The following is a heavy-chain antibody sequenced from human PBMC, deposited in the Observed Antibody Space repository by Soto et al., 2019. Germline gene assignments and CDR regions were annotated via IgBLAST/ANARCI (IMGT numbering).Heavy chain of an antibody. CDR1: GFTFSSYG. D-gene: IGHD4-17*01. V-gene: IGHV3-33*01. CDR2: IWYDGSNK. J-gene: IGHJ4*02. Sequence: PGGSLRLSCAASGFTFSSYGMHWVRQAPGKGLEWVAVIWYDGSNKYYADSVKGRFTISRDNSKNTLYLQMNSLRAEDTAVYYCARSGISGDFLPYYFDYWGQGTLVTVSS. CDR3: ARSGISGDFLPYYFDY.